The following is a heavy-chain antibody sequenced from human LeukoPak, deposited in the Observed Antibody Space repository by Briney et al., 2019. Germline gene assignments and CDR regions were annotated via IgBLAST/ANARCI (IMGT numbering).Heavy chain of an antibody. CDR2: IYNGNDA. CDR1: GFTVSSNY. J-gene: IGHJ4*02. CDR3: ARVLRYQLPPDY. V-gene: IGHV3-53*01. D-gene: IGHD2-2*01. Sequence: PGGSLRLSCAASGFTVSSNYMSWVRQAPGKGLERVAVIYNGNDAYYADSVKGRFTISRDNSKNTLYLQMSSLRVEDTAVYYCARVLRYQLPPDYWGQGTLVTVSS.